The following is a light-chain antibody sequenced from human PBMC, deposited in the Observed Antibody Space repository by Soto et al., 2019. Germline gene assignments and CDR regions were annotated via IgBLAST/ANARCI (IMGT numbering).Light chain of an antibody. CDR1: QTISSW. Sequence: DIQMTQYPSSLSAPVGDRVIITCRASQTISSWLAWYQQKPGKAPKLLIYKASTLKSGVPSRFSGSGSGTEFTLTISSLQPDDFATYYCQHYNSYSEAFGQGTKVDIK. CDR2: KAS. CDR3: QHYNSYSEA. J-gene: IGKJ1*01. V-gene: IGKV1-5*03.